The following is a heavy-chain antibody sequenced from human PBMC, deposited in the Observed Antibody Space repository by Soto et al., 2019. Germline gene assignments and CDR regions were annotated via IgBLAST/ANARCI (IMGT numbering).Heavy chain of an antibody. D-gene: IGHD6-19*01. J-gene: IGHJ4*02. CDR1: GGSFRGYY. V-gene: IGHV4-34*01. CDR3: ARVHVLFSYSSGWPDY. Sequence: QVQLQQWGAGLLKPSETLSLTCAVYGGSFRGYYWSWIRQPPGKGLEWIGEINHSGSTNYNPSLTRRVTISVDTSKNQFSLKLSSVTAADTAVYYCARVHVLFSYSSGWPDYWGQGTLVTVSS. CDR2: INHSGST.